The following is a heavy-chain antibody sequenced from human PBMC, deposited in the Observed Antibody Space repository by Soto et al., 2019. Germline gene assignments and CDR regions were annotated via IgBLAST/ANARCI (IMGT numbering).Heavy chain of an antibody. Sequence: GGSLRLSCAASGFTFSSYAMSWVRQAPGKGLEWVSAISGSGGSTYYADSVKGRFTISRDNSKNTLYLQMNSLRAEDTAVYYCAKVDRSGPDYYYGMDVWGQGTTVTVSS. CDR2: ISGSGGST. CDR1: GFTFSSYA. J-gene: IGHJ6*02. CDR3: AKVDRSGPDYYYGMDV. D-gene: IGHD3-22*01. V-gene: IGHV3-23*01.